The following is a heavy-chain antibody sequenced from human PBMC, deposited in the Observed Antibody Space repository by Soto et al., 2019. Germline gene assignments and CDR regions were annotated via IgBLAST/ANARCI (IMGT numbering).Heavy chain of an antibody. J-gene: IGHJ4*02. CDR3: ANQMIVVVNESLDY. V-gene: IGHV1-3*01. CDR2: INAGNGNT. CDR1: GYTFTSYA. D-gene: IGHD3-22*01. Sequence: QVQLVQSGAEVKKPGASVKVSCKASGYTFTSYAMHWVRQAPGQRLEWMGWINAGNGNTKYSQKFQGRVTITRDTSASTAYMELSSLRSEDTAVYYCANQMIVVVNESLDYWGPGNLVTVSS.